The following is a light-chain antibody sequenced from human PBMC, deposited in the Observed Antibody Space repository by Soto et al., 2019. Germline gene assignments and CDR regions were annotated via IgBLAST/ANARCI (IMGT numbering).Light chain of an antibody. V-gene: IGKV3-15*01. CDR2: GAS. CDR1: QSVSTT. J-gene: IGKJ1*01. CDR3: QQYKDWPTT. Sequence: EMLMTQSPATLSVSRWETATLCCRASQSVSTTVAWYHQKPGQAPRLLVYGASTRATGIPARFSGSGAGTDFTLTITSLQSEDFGVYFCQQYKDWPTTFGQGTKVDI.